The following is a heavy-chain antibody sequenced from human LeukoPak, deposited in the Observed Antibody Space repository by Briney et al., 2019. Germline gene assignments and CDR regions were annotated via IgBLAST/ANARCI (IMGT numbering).Heavy chain of an antibody. V-gene: IGHV4-4*07. CDR3: AREARWLVVSYYYMDV. D-gene: IGHD6-19*01. CDR1: GSSISSYY. CDR2: IYTSGST. Sequence: SETLSLTCTVSGSSISSYYWSWIRQPAGKGLEWIGRIYTSGSTNYNPSLKSRVTMSVDTSKNQFSLKLSSVTAADTAVYYCAREARWLVVSYYYMDVWGKGTTVTVSS. J-gene: IGHJ6*03.